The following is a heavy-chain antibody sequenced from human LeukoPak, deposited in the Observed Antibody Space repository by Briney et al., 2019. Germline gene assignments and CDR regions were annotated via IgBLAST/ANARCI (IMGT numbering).Heavy chain of an antibody. Sequence: GGSLRLSCVSSIITFRHHAMNWVRQAPGKGLEWVSSIFDSGAPSYYSDSVKGRFTISRDNSRDTFYLQMENLRAEDSATYYCTKAVGGGRDAYDVWGQGTRVIVSS. CDR1: IITFRHHA. D-gene: IGHD3-16*01. CDR2: IFDSGAPS. CDR3: TKAVGGGRDAYDV. J-gene: IGHJ3*01. V-gene: IGHV3-23*01.